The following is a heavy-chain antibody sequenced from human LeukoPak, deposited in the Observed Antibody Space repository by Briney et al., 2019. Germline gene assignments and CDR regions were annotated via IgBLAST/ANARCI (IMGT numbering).Heavy chain of an antibody. V-gene: IGHV3-23*01. J-gene: IGHJ6*02. CDR2: ISASGAET. Sequence: PGGSLRLSCAASGFTFSNYAMTWVRLAPGKGLEWVSAISASGAETYYADSMKGRFTVSRDNSRNTVSLQLYSLRAEDTAIYYCGKIFCTSVTCPYYYYGVDVWAKGPRSPSP. D-gene: IGHD2-8*02. CDR3: GKIFCTSVTCPYYYYGVDV. CDR1: GFTFSNYA.